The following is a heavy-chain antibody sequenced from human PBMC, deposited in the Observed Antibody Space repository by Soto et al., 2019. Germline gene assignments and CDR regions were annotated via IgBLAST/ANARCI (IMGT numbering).Heavy chain of an antibody. J-gene: IGHJ5*02. V-gene: IGHV3-33*03. Sequence: QVQLVESGGGVVQPGTSLRLSCAASKFTFSSYGMHWVRQAPGKGLEWVAFIWYDGSNKYYADSVKGRFTISRDNSKNTRYLQMNSLRAEDTAVYYCASLDVGAAPNHWGQGTLVTVSS. CDR2: IWYDGSNK. D-gene: IGHD6-13*01. CDR1: KFTFSSYG. CDR3: ASLDVGAAPNH.